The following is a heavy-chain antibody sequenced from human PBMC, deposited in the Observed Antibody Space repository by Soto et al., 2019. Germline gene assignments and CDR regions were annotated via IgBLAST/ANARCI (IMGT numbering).Heavy chain of an antibody. CDR3: ARDPCSGCPEVAGGWFDP. CDR1: GDSVSSNSAA. V-gene: IGHV6-1*01. Sequence: PSQTLSLTCAISGDSVSSNSAAWNWIRQSPSRGLEWLGRTYYRSKWYNDYAVSVKSRITINPDTSKNQFSLQLNSVTPEDTAVYYCARDPCSGCPEVAGGWFDPWGQGTLVTVSS. D-gene: IGHD6-19*01. CDR2: TYYRSKWYN. J-gene: IGHJ5*02.